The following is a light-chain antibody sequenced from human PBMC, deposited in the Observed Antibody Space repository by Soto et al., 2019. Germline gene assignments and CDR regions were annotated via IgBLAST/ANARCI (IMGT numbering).Light chain of an antibody. CDR2: ETS. CDR1: QNIAKY. Sequence: DIQMAQSPSSLSASVGDRVTITCRAGQNIAKYLNWYQQKPGKAPLLLIYETSKLEIGVPSRFAGSGSGTDFTPTISSLQPEDFATYYCQETYSKPPTFXGGTKVDIK. J-gene: IGKJ4*01. V-gene: IGKV1-39*01. CDR3: QETYSKPPT.